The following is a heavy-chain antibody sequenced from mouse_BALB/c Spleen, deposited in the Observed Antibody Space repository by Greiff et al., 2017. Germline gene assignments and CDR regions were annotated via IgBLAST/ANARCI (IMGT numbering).Heavy chain of an antibody. J-gene: IGHJ2*01. CDR3: ARKDYGNYYFDD. D-gene: IGHD2-1*01. Sequence: QVQLQQSGAELVRPGSSVKISCKASGYAFSSYWMNWVKQRPGQGLEWIGQIYPGDGDTNYNGKFKGKATLTADKSSSTAYMQLSSLTSEDSAVYFCARKDYGNYYFDDWGQGTTLTVSS. V-gene: IGHV1-80*01. CDR1: GYAFSSYW. CDR2: IYPGDGDT.